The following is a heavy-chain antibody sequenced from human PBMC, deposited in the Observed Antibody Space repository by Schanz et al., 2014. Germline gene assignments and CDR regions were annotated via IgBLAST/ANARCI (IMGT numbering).Heavy chain of an antibody. CDR3: AKDPSHGDYDYYFDY. CDR1: GFIFSSYG. Sequence: QVQLVESGGGVVQPGRSLRLSCAASGFIFSSYGLHWVRQAPGKGLEWVSALSGSGGSTYYADSVKGRFTISRDNSKNTLYLHMNTLRSEDTAVYYCAKDPSHGDYDYYFDYWGQGTLVTVSS. CDR2: LSGSGGST. J-gene: IGHJ4*02. D-gene: IGHD3-22*01. V-gene: IGHV3-NL1*01.